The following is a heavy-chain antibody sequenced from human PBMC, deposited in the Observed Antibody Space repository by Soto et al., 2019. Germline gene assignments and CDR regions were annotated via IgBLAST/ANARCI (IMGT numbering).Heavy chain of an antibody. CDR1: GGAISNGGYS. J-gene: IGHJ2*01. CDR3: ARGMDGKYYYYWYFDL. Sequence: SQTLSLTCAVSGGAISNGGYSWSWIRQPPGKGLEWIGHIYHSGSTNYNPSLQSRVTISLDRSKTQFSLNLRSVTAADTAVYYCARGMDGKYYYYWYFDLWGRGTLVTASS. D-gene: IGHD1-26*01. CDR2: IYHSGST. V-gene: IGHV4-30-2*01.